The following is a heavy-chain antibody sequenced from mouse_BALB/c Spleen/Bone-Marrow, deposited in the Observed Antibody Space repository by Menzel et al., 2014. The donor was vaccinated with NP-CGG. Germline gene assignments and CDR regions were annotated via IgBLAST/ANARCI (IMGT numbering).Heavy chain of an antibody. V-gene: IGHV1-7*01. Sequence: VQLVESGAELAKPGASVKMPCKASGYTFTNYWMHWVKQRPGQGLEWIGYINPSTGYTEYNQKFEDKATLTADKSSSTAYMQLSSLTSEDSAVYYCARIYYYGRDYWGQGTTLTVSS. CDR2: INPSTGYT. J-gene: IGHJ2*01. D-gene: IGHD1-1*01. CDR3: ARIYYYGRDY. CDR1: GYTFTNYW.